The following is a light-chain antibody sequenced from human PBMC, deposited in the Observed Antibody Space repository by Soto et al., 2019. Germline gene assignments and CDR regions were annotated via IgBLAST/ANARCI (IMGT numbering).Light chain of an antibody. Sequence: DIVMTQSPDSLAVSLGERATINCKSSQSVLYSSNNKNYLAWYQQKPGQPPKLLIYWASTRESGVPDRFSGSGSGTDFTLTISSLQAEDVAVYYCQQLFIYPPTFGPGTKVDI. CDR2: WAS. CDR1: QSVLYSSNNKNY. V-gene: IGKV4-1*01. J-gene: IGKJ3*01. CDR3: QQLFIYPPT.